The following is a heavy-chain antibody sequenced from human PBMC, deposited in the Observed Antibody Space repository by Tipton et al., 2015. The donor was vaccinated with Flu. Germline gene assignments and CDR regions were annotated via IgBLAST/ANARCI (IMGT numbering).Heavy chain of an antibody. D-gene: IGHD5-12*01. Sequence: TLSLTCIVSGGSISSSSYYWGWIRQPPGKGLEWIASGYYSGTTYYNPSLKSRLTISLDTSKNRFSLKMNSVTAADTALYYCATIYAGYDHDYYYALDVWGQGTMVTVSS. V-gene: IGHV4-39*07. CDR1: GGSISSSSYY. CDR2: GYYSGTT. J-gene: IGHJ6*02. CDR3: ATIYAGYDHDYYYALDV.